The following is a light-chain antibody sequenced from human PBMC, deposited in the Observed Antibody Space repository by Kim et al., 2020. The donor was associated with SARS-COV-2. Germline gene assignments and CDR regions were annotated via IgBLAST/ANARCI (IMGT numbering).Light chain of an antibody. J-gene: IGKJ1*01. Sequence: ASSGDRVTITCRASQDIANSLAWYQQKPGKVPQVLIYAASTLQSGVPSRFSGSGSGTEFTLTIDSLQTEDVATYYCQKYNSAPWTFGPGTKVDIK. CDR2: AAS. CDR1: QDIANS. V-gene: IGKV1-27*01. CDR3: QKYNSAPWT.